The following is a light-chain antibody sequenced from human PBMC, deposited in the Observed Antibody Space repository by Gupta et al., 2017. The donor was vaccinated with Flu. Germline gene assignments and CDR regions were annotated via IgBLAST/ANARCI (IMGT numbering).Light chain of an antibody. J-gene: IGKJ2*02. CDR1: QSVSSN. V-gene: IGKV3-15*01. Sequence: ATLSVSPGERATLSCRASQSVSSNLAWYQQKPCQAPRLLIYGASTRATGIPARFSGSGSGTEFTLTISSLQSEDFAVYYCQQYNNWPPWTFGQGTKLEIK. CDR3: QQYNNWPPWT. CDR2: GAS.